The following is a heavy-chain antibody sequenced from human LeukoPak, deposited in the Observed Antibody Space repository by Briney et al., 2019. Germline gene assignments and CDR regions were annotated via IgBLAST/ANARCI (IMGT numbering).Heavy chain of an antibody. J-gene: IGHJ4*02. CDR2: IYTSGST. CDR1: GGSISSGSYY. V-gene: IGHV4-61*02. Sequence: SQTLSLTCTVSGGSISSGSYYWSWIRQPAGKGLEWIGRIYTSGSTNYNPSLKSRVTISVDTSKNQFSLRLSSVTAADTAVYYCARDFDYWGQGTLVTVSS. CDR3: ARDFDY.